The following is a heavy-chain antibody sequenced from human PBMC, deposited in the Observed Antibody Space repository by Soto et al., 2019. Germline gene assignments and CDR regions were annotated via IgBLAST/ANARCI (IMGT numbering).Heavy chain of an antibody. D-gene: IGHD3-22*01. CDR3: AKDLDYDSSVHDY. J-gene: IGHJ4*02. CDR1: GFTFSNYG. Sequence: QVQLVESGGGVVQPGRSLRLSCAASGFTFSNYGMHWVRQAPGKGLEWVALISYDGSNKYYADSVKGRFTISRDNSKNTLYLQMNSLRAEDTAVYYCAKDLDYDSSVHDYWGQGTLVTVSS. CDR2: ISYDGSNK. V-gene: IGHV3-30*18.